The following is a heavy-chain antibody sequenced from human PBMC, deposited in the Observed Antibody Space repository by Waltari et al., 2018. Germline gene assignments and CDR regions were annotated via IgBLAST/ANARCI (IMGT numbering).Heavy chain of an antibody. D-gene: IGHD1-1*01. CDR1: GYTFTDYY. CDR2: SNTDSGDK. Sequence: QVQLVQSGAEVKKPGASVKVSCKASGYTFTDYYMHWVRQAPGQGLEWRGWSNTDSGDKRFAQRFQGRVTMTRDASMSTAYMELSRLKSDDTAVYYCAKGGKVLFLEPVDFWGQGTLVIVSS. CDR3: AKGGKVLFLEPVDF. J-gene: IGHJ4*02. V-gene: IGHV1-2*02.